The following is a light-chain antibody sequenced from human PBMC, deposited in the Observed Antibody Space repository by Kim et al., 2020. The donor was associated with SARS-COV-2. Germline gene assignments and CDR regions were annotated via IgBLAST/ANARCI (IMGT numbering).Light chain of an antibody. CDR2: AAS. CDR1: QDISSW. CDR3: QRADSFPLG. J-gene: IGKJ4*01. Sequence: DIQMTQSPSSVSASVGDRVTITCRASQDISSWLAWCQQKPGKAPKLLISAASSLQSGVPSRFSGSGSGTDFTLTISSLQPEDFASYYCQRADSFPLGFGGGTKVDIK. V-gene: IGKV1-12*01.